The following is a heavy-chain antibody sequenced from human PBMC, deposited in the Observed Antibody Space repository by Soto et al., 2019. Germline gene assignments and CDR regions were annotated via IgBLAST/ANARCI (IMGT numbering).Heavy chain of an antibody. J-gene: IGHJ4*02. D-gene: IGHD3-10*01. V-gene: IGHV5-51*01. CDR1: GYSFTSYW. Sequence: GESLKFSCKGSGYSFTSYWIGWVRQMPGKGLEWMGIINPGGSDIRYSPSFQGHVTISADKSISTAYLQWSSLKASDTAMYYCARRNYYGSGSHFDYWGQGALVTVSS. CDR3: ARRNYYGSGSHFDY. CDR2: INPGGSDI.